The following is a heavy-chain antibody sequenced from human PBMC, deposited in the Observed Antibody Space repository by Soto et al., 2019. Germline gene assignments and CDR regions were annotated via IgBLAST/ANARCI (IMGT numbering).Heavy chain of an antibody. D-gene: IGHD6-6*01. V-gene: IGHV4-59*01. CDR2: IYYSGST. Sequence: SETLSLTCTVSGGSISSYYWSWMRQPPGKGLEWIGYIYYSGSTNYNPSLKSRVTISVDTSKNQFSLKLSSVTAADTAVYYCARVRAARLFDYWGQGTLVTVSS. CDR1: GGSISSYY. CDR3: ARVRAARLFDY. J-gene: IGHJ4*02.